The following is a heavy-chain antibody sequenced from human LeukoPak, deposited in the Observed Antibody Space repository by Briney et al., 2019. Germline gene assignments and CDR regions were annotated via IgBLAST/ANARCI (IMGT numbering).Heavy chain of an antibody. CDR2: IYPGHSDT. V-gene: IGHV5-51*01. Sequence: GGPLQISGQAPGSGFTSYWIGWVRPLRGKGLEWMGIIYPGHSDTRYSPSFQGQVTISADKSIRTAYLQWSSLKASHPAMYYCARPGSSGWYDYWGQGTLVTVSS. CDR3: ARPGSSGWYDY. CDR1: GSGFTSYW. J-gene: IGHJ4*02. D-gene: IGHD6-19*01.